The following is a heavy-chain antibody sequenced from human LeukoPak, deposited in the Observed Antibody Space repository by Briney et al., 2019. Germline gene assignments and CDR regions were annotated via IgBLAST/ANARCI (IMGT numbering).Heavy chain of an antibody. D-gene: IGHD3-22*01. CDR3: ARVPYYYDNSGYSYYFDY. Sequence: SETLSLTCTVSRGSISSYYWSWIRQPPGAGLEWIGYIYYSGSTTYNPSLKSRVTISVDTSKNQFSLKLSSVTAADTAMYYCARVPYYYDNSGYSYYFDYWGQGTLVTVSS. J-gene: IGHJ4*02. CDR1: RGSISSYY. V-gene: IGHV4-59*01. CDR2: IYYSGST.